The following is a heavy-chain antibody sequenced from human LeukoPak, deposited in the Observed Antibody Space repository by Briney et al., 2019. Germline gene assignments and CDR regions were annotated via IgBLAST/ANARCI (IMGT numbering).Heavy chain of an antibody. V-gene: IGHV4-59*08. J-gene: IGHJ4*02. CDR2: IHYTGSI. D-gene: IGHD1-26*01. CDR1: GDSIRAYY. Sequence: SETLSLTCAVSGDSIRAYYWSWVRQPPGKGLEWIAYIHYTGSINYNPSLKSRATISMDTSKSQFSLHVNSVTAADTAVYYCARYGGSPANYFDFWGQGTLVTVSS. CDR3: ARYGGSPANYFDF.